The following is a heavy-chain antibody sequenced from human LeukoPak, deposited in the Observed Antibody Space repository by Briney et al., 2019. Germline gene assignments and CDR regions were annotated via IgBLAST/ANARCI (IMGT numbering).Heavy chain of an antibody. CDR3: ARTNDFWSGYFDY. Sequence: GESLQISCKGSGYSFTSYWIGWVRQLPGKGLEWMGIIYPGDSDTRYSPSFQGQVTISADKSISTAYLQWSSLKASDTAMYYCARTNDFWSGYFDYWGQGTLVTVSS. D-gene: IGHD3-3*01. CDR2: IYPGDSDT. CDR1: GYSFTSYW. V-gene: IGHV5-51*01. J-gene: IGHJ4*02.